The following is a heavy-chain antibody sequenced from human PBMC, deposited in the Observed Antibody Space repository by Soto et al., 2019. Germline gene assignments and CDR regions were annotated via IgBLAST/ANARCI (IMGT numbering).Heavy chain of an antibody. J-gene: IGHJ6*02. CDR2: ISYDGSNK. CDR1: GFTFSSYG. D-gene: IGHD3-9*01. CDR3: SKDRDYDLLTGSPEDLIYYYNYGMDV. Sequence: QVQLVESGGGVVQPGRSLRLSCAASGFTFSSYGMHWVRQAPGKGLEWVAVISYDGSNKYYVDSVKGRFTISRDNSKNTLYLLMHSLRAEETAVYYCSKDRDYDLLTGSPEDLIYYYNYGMDVWGQGTTVTVSS. V-gene: IGHV3-30*18.